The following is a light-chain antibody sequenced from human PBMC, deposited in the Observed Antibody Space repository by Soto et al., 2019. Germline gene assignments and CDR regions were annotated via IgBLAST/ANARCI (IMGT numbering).Light chain of an antibody. CDR2: GAS. J-gene: IGKJ5*01. V-gene: IGKV1-12*01. CDR1: QDISTW. CDR3: QEASRIPIT. Sequence: DIQMTQSPSSVSASVGDRVTITCRASQDISTWLAWYQQKPGKAPKLLIYGASTLQSGVPSRFSGSGSGTGFTLTISSLQPEDFATYYCQEASRIPITFGQGTRLEIK.